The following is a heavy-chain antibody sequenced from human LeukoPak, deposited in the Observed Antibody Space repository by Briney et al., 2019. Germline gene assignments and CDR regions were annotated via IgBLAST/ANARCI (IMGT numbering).Heavy chain of an antibody. Sequence: GGSLRLACAASGFTCTNAWITWARQAPGRGLEWVGRIKRKTDGATTDYGAPVKGRFTISRNDSKNTLYLQMNSLKNEDTAVYYCTASGGSSRFEYWGHGTLVTVSS. CDR1: GFTCTNAW. CDR2: IKRKTDGATT. CDR3: TASGGSSRFEY. V-gene: IGHV3-15*01. D-gene: IGHD1-26*01. J-gene: IGHJ4*01.